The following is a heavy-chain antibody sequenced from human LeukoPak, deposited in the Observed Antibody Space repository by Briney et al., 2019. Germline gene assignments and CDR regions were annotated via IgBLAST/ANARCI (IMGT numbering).Heavy chain of an antibody. CDR2: IWYDGSNK. D-gene: IGHD6-13*01. Sequence: GRSLRLSCAASGFTFSSYGMHWVRQAPGKGLEWVAVIWYDGSNKYYADSVKGRFTISRDNSKNTLYLQMNSLRAEDTAVYYCARALISSSWRTWATYSYYGMDVWGKGTTVTVSS. V-gene: IGHV3-33*01. CDR3: ARALISSSWRTWATYSYYGMDV. CDR1: GFTFSSYG. J-gene: IGHJ6*04.